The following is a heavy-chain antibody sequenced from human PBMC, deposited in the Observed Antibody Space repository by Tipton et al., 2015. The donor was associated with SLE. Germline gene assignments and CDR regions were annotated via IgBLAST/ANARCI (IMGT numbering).Heavy chain of an antibody. CDR2: ISWNSGSI. D-gene: IGHD2-15*01. Sequence: SLRLSCAASGFTFSSYEMNWVRQAPGKGLEWVSGISWNSGSIGYADSVKGRFTISRDNAKNSLYLQMNSLRAEDTALYYCAKEVVVAATYGAFDIWGQGTMVTVSS. V-gene: IGHV3-9*01. CDR3: AKEVVVAATYGAFDI. J-gene: IGHJ3*02. CDR1: GFTFSSYE.